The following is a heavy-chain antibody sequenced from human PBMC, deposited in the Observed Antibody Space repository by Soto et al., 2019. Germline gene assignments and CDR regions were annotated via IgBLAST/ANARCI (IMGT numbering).Heavy chain of an antibody. CDR1: GASLSDNY. CDR3: ARGGETYCSRTSCSYSYGMDV. Sequence: PSETLSLTCAVYGASLSDNYCNWLRQPPGKGLEWIGEINHSGNTNYNPSLRSRVTISNDTSKNHFSLKLSSVTAADTAVYYCARGGETYCSRTSCSYSYGMDVWGQGTTVTVSS. V-gene: IGHV4-34*01. J-gene: IGHJ6*02. CDR2: INHSGNT. D-gene: IGHD2-2*01.